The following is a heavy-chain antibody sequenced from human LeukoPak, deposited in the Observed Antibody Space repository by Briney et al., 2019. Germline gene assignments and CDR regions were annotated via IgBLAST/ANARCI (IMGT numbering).Heavy chain of an antibody. CDR1: GYTFTGYY. D-gene: IGHD6-13*01. CDR3: ARDGGGIAAADAFDY. CDR2: INPNSGGT. J-gene: IGHJ4*02. Sequence: ASVKVPCKASGYTFTGYYMHWVRQAPGQGLEWMGWINPNSGGTNYAQKFQGRVTMTRDTSISTAYTELSRLRSDDTAVYYCARDGGGIAAADAFDYWGQGTLVTVSS. V-gene: IGHV1-2*02.